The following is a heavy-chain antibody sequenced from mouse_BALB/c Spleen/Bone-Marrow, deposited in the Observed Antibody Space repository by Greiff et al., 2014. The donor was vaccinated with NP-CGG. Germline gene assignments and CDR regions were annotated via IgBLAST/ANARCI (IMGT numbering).Heavy chain of an antibody. CDR3: ARGGWLRDAMDY. D-gene: IGHD2-2*01. J-gene: IGHJ4*01. CDR2: IYPGNVNT. V-gene: IGHV1S56*01. CDR1: GYTFTSYY. Sequence: VQLQQSGPELVKPGASVRISCKASGYTFTSYYIHWVKQRPGRGLEWIGWIYPGNVNTKYNEKFKGKATLTADKSSSTAYMQLSSLTSEDSAVYFCARGGWLRDAMDYWGKGTSVTVSS.